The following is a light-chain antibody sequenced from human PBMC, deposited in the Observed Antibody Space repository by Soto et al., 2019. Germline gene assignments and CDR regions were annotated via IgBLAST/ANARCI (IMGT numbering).Light chain of an antibody. CDR1: QGISSW. CDR2: DAS. J-gene: IGKJ1*01. V-gene: IGKV1-5*01. Sequence: DIQMTQSPSTLSASVGDRVTITCRASQGISSWLAWYQQKPGKAPKLLIYDASSLESGVPSRFSGSGSGTEFTLTISSLQPDDFATYYCKQYRTYSFGQGTKVDNK. CDR3: KQYRTYS.